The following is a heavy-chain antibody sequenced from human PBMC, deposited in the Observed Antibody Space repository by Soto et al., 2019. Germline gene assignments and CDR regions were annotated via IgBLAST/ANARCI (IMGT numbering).Heavy chain of an antibody. V-gene: IGHV3-30-3*01. CDR1: GFTFSSYA. J-gene: IGHJ4*02. D-gene: IGHD6-13*01. CDR2: ISYDGSNK. Sequence: QVQLVESGGGVVQPGRSLRLSCAASGFTFSSYAMHWVRQAPGKGLEWVAVISYDGSNKYYADSVKGRFTISRDNSKNTLYLQMNSLRAEDTAVYYCAREYRSSWYVEHALDYWGQGTLVTVSS. CDR3: AREYRSSWYVEHALDY.